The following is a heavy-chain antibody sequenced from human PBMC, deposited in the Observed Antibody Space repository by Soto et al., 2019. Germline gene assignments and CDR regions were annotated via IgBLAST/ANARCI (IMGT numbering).Heavy chain of an antibody. CDR1: GFTFSDHY. Sequence: EVQVVESGGGLVQPGGSLRLSCAASGFTFSDHYMDWVRQAPVKGLEWVGRSRNKAISYSTEYAASVRGRFTISRDDSGDSVYLEMNSLKTEDTAVYYCAVDIVGTGSYWGQGTLVTVSS. J-gene: IGHJ4*02. CDR3: AVDIVGTGSY. V-gene: IGHV3-72*01. CDR2: SRNKAISYST. D-gene: IGHD5-12*01.